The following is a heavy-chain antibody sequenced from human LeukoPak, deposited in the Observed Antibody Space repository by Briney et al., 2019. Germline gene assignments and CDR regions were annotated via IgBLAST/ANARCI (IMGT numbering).Heavy chain of an antibody. CDR3: ARASIWASRNAFDI. Sequence: ASVKVSCKASGGTFSSYAISWVRQAPGQGLEWMGGIIPTFGTANYAQKFQGRVTITTDESTSTAYMELSSLRSEDTAVYYCARASIWASRNAFDIWGQGTMVTVSS. J-gene: IGHJ3*02. CDR1: GGTFSSYA. V-gene: IGHV1-69*05. D-gene: IGHD3-16*01. CDR2: IIPTFGTA.